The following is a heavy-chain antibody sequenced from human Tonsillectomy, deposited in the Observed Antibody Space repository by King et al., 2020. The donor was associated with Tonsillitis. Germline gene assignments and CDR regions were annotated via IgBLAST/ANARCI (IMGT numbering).Heavy chain of an antibody. Sequence: VQLVESGGALANPGGSLRLSCAGSGFTFSNAWMSWVRHVRGKGLEWVGRIRSKTDGGTADYAAPVKGRFTIARDDSRKTLFLQMDSLKTEDTAVYYCTTDLGIYSSYWGKGTQVTVSS. D-gene: IGHD4-11*01. CDR1: GFTFSNAW. CDR3: TTDLGIYSSY. CDR2: IRSKTDGGTA. V-gene: IGHV3-15*02. J-gene: IGHJ4*02.